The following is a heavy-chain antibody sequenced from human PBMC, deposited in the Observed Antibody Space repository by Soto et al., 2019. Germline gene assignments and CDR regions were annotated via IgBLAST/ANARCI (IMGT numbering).Heavy chain of an antibody. J-gene: IGHJ4*02. CDR1: GTSISSYY. Sequence: ETLSLTCTVSGTSISSYYWSWIRQPPGKGLEWIANIHYSGTTNYNPSLASRVTLSVDTSKNQFSLKMTSVTAADRAMYFCARYNSYAIDYWGRGTLATVSS. D-gene: IGHD2-8*01. CDR2: IHYSGTT. CDR3: ARYNSYAIDY. V-gene: IGHV4-59*01.